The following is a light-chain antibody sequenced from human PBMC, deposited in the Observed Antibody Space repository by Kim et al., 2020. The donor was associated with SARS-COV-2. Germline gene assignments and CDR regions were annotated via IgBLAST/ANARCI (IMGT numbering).Light chain of an antibody. J-gene: IGKJ2*01. CDR3: QQYDNYPVT. CDR1: QSVRSS. Sequence: DIQMTQSPSTVSASVGDRVTITCRASQSVRSSLAWHQQKPGKAPNLVMYAASSLESGVPSRFSGSGSGTEFTLTINSLQPDDFATYYCQQYDNYPVTFCQGTKLEI. V-gene: IGKV1-5*01. CDR2: AAS.